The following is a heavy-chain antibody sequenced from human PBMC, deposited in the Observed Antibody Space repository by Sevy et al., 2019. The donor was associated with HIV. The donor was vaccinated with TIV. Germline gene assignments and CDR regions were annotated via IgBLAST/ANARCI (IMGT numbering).Heavy chain of an antibody. J-gene: IGHJ4*02. CDR2: IKSKTDGGTT. D-gene: IGHD2-2*01. V-gene: IGHV3-15*01. CDR3: YQHDGYFDY. CDR1: GFTFSNAW. Sequence: LSLTCAASGFTFSNAWMSWVRQAPGKGLEWVGRIKSKTDGGTTDYAAPVKGRFTISRDDSKNTLYLQMNSLKTEDTAVYYCYQHDGYFDYWGQGTLVTVSS.